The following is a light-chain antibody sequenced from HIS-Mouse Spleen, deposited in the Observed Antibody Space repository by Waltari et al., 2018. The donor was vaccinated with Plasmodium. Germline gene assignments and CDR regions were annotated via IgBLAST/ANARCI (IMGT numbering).Light chain of an antibody. J-gene: IGLJ3*02. CDR3: CAYAGSSTNWV. V-gene: IGLV2-23*01. Sequence: QSALTQPASVSGSPGQSITISCTGTSSDVGSYNLVSWYQQHPGKDPKLMIYEGSKRPSGGSNRFSGSKSGNTASLTISGLQAEDEADYYCCAYAGSSTNWVFGGGTKLTVL. CDR1: SSDVGSYNL. CDR2: EGS.